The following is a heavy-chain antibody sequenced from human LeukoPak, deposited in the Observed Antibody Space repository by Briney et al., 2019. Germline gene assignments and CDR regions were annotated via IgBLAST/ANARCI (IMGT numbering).Heavy chain of an antibody. Sequence: GGSLRLSCAASGFTFSSYGMHWVRQAPGKGLEWVAVIWYDGSNKYYADSVKGRFTISRDNSKNTLYLQMNSLRAEDTAVYYCARGGGDFVLRYGMDVWGQGTTVTVSS. V-gene: IGHV3-33*01. CDR1: GFTFSSYG. CDR3: ARGGGDFVLRYGMDV. CDR2: IWYDGSNK. J-gene: IGHJ6*02. D-gene: IGHD2-21*02.